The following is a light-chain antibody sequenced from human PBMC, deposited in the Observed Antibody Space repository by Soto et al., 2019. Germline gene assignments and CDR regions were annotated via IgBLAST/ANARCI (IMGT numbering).Light chain of an antibody. CDR1: QSISSW. Sequence: DIQMTQSPSTLSASVGDRVTITCRASQSISSWSAWYQHKPGKAPKLLIYDASSLESGVPSRFSGSGSGTEFTLTISSLQPDDFATYYRQQYNSYSWTFGQGTKVEIK. CDR3: QQYNSYSWT. V-gene: IGKV1-5*01. J-gene: IGKJ1*01. CDR2: DAS.